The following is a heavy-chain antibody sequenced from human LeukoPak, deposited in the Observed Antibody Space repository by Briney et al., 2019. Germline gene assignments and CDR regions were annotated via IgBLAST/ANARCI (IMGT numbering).Heavy chain of an antibody. D-gene: IGHD6-13*01. CDR3: ARGRISDSSSWYSPYYYYGMAV. Sequence: SETLSLTCTVSGGSISSYYWSWIRQPPGKGLEWIGYIYYSGSTNYNPSLKSRVTISVDTSKNQFSLKLSSVTAADAAVYYCARGRISDSSSWYSPYYYYGMAVWGQGTTVTVSS. V-gene: IGHV4-59*01. CDR1: GGSISSYY. J-gene: IGHJ6*02. CDR2: IYYSGST.